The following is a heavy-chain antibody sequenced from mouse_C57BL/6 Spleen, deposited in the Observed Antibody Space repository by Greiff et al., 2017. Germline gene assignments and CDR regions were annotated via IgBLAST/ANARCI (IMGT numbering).Heavy chain of an antibody. CDR2: IDPSDSET. V-gene: IGHV1-52*01. CDR1: GYTFTSYW. Sequence: QVQLQQPGAELVRPGSSVKLSCKASGYTFTSYWLHWVKQRPIQGLEWIGNIDPSDSETHYNQKFKDKATLTVDKSSSTAYMQLSSLTSEDSAVYYCARRDYDGYWYCDVWGTGTTVTVSS. J-gene: IGHJ1*03. D-gene: IGHD2-4*01. CDR3: ARRDYDGYWYCDV.